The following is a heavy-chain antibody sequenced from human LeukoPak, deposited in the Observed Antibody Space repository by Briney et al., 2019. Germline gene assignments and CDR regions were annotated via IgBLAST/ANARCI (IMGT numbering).Heavy chain of an antibody. CDR3: ARTDIVSTGEFDY. V-gene: IGHV4-31*03. J-gene: IGHJ4*02. CDR2: IYYSGST. D-gene: IGHD5/OR15-5a*01. Sequence: SETLSLTCTVSGGSISSGGYYWSWIRQHPGKGLEWIGYIYYSGSTYYNPSLKSRVTISADTSKNQFSLKLSSVTAADTAVYYCARTDIVSTGEFDYWGQGTLVTVSS. CDR1: GGSISSGGYY.